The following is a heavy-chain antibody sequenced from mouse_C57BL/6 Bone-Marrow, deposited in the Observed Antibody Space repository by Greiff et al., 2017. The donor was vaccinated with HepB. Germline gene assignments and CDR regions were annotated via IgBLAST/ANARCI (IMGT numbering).Heavy chain of an antibody. CDR3: ANYAY. CDR1: GYTFTSYG. V-gene: IGHV1-72*01. J-gene: IGHJ2*01. D-gene: IGHD2-4*01. Sequence: VQGVESGAELARPGASVKLSCTASGYTFTSYGISWVKQRTGQGLEWIGRIDTNSGGTKYNEKFKSKATLTVDKPSSTAYMQLSSLTSEDSAVYYCANYAYWGQGTTLTVSS. CDR2: IDTNSGGT.